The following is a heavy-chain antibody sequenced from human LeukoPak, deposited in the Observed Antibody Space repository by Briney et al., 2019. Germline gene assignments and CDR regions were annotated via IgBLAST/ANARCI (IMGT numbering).Heavy chain of an antibody. CDR3: ASSFWDAFDI. Sequence: PGGSLGLSCEASGFTLNSHAMNGVRQPPGRGLRWLSKISSSSGTLYYADSVKGRFTISRDNAKNSLFLQMNNLKGEDTAVYYCASSFWDAFDIWGQGTLVAVSS. J-gene: IGHJ3*02. CDR2: ISSSSGTL. V-gene: IGHV3-48*04. CDR1: GFTLNSHA. D-gene: IGHD3-3*01.